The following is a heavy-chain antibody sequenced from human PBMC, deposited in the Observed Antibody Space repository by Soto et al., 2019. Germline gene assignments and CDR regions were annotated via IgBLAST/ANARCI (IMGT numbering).Heavy chain of an antibody. CDR2: INHSGST. CDR3: ARHPSVGRLADGRLGMDV. V-gene: IGHV4-34*01. Sequence: SETLSLTCAVYGGSFSSYYWTWIRQPPGTGLEWIGEINHSGSTNYNPSLKSRVTISVDTSKNQFSLKLTSVTAADTAVYYCARHPSVGRLADGRLGMDVWGQGTTVT. J-gene: IGHJ6*02. D-gene: IGHD1-26*01. CDR1: GGSFSSYY.